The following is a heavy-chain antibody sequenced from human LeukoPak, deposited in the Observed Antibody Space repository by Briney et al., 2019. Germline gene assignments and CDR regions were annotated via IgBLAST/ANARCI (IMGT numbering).Heavy chain of an antibody. CDR1: GFSLSAYN. V-gene: IGHV3-48*01. Sequence: GGSLRLSCEGSGFSLSAYNMNWVRQAPGTGLESVSYISSSSATIFYADSVKGRFTISRDNAKNSLYLQMNSLRPEDTAVYFCARDRHVPGLYYYYMDVWGKGTAVTVSS. CDR3: ARDRHVPGLYYYYMDV. D-gene: IGHD6-6*01. J-gene: IGHJ6*03. CDR2: ISSSSATI.